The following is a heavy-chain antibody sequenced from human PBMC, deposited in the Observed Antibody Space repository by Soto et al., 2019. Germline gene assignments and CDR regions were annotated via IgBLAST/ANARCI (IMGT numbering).Heavy chain of an antibody. J-gene: IGHJ4*02. CDR2: VNPNSGNT. Sequence: GASVKVSCKTSGFTFTSYDINWVRRAPGQGLEWLGWVNPNSGNTDYAQKFQGRVTMTRNTSITTAYMELSSLRSEDTAVYYCARVPFVNFGDSVPFDYWGQGTLVTVSS. V-gene: IGHV1-8*01. CDR1: GFTFTSYD. CDR3: ARVPFVNFGDSVPFDY. D-gene: IGHD4-17*01.